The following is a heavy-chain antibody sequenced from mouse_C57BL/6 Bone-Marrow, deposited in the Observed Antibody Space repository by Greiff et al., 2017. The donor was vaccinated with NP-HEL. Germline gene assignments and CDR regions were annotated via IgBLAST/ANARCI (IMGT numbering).Heavy chain of an antibody. CDR2: ISNLAYSI. CDR1: GFTFSDYG. Sequence: EVHLVESGGGLVQPGGSLKLSCAASGFTFSDYGMAWVRQAPRKGPAWVAFISNLAYSIYYADTVTGRFTISRENAKNTLYLEMSSLRSEDTAMYYCARRGSNWYFDVWGTGTTVTVSS. J-gene: IGHJ1*03. CDR3: ARRGSNWYFDV. V-gene: IGHV5-15*01.